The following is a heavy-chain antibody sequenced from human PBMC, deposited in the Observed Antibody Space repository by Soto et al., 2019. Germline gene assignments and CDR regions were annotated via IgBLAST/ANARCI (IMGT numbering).Heavy chain of an antibody. CDR3: ARGFTIGWYTYYFDL. V-gene: IGHV4-39*01. CDR1: GGSISSSSYY. D-gene: IGHD6-19*01. J-gene: IGHJ4*02. Sequence: SETLSLTCTVSGGSISSSSYYWGWIRQPPGKGLEWIASIYYGGSTYYNPSLKSRVTISVDTSKNQFSLKLNSVTAADTAVYYCARGFTIGWYTYYFDLWGQGPLVTVSS. CDR2: IYYGGST.